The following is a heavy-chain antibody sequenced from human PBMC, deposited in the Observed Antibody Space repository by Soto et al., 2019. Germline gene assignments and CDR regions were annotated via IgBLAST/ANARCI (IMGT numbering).Heavy chain of an antibody. D-gene: IGHD3-22*01. CDR1: GFTFSSYA. Sequence: GGSLRLSCAASGFTFSSYALSWVRQAPGRGLEWVSIISGSGSNTFYADSVKGRFSISRDNSRNTLFLQMNSLRAEDTALYYCARSPLGYSWYLDYWGQGTLVTVSS. CDR2: ISGSGSNT. CDR3: ARSPLGYSWYLDY. J-gene: IGHJ4*02. V-gene: IGHV3-23*01.